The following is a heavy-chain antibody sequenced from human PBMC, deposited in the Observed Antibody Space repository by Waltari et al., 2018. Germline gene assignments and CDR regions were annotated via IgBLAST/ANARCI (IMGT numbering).Heavy chain of an antibody. D-gene: IGHD6-19*01. J-gene: IGHJ3*02. CDR3: ATYSSGWNGAFDI. CDR1: GYTLTELS. CDR2: CNPADAET. Sequence: QVQLVQSGAEVKKPGASVKVSCKVSGYTLTELSMHWVRQAPGKGLEWMGGCNPADAETNYAQKFQGRVTMTEETSTDTAYMELSSVGSEDTAVYYCATYSSGWNGAFDIWGQGTMVTVSS. V-gene: IGHV1-24*01.